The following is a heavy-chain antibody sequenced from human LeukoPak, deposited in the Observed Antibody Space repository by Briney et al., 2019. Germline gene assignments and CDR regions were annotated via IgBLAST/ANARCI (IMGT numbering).Heavy chain of an antibody. V-gene: IGHV4-59*01. CDR2: VYDTGTT. Sequence: SETLSLTCTVSGGFFSSYYWNWIRQPPGRGLEWIGYVYDTGTTNYNPSLSSRVTISLDTSKNLFSLRLTSVTAADTAVYYCARGLTADSWGQGTLVTVSS. CDR1: GGFFSSYY. D-gene: IGHD5-18*01. J-gene: IGHJ4*02. CDR3: ARGLTADS.